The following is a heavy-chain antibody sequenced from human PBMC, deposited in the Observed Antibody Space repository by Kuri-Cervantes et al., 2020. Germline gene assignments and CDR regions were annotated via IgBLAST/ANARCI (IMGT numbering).Heavy chain of an antibody. CDR3: ARDRGGYSYGLDY. V-gene: IGHV4-4*07. CDR1: GGSISNYY. D-gene: IGHD5-18*01. J-gene: IGHJ4*02. Sequence: ESLKISCTVSGGSISNYYWSWIRRPAGKGLEWIEHIYTSGSTNYSPSLKSRVTISVDKSKNQFSLKLSSVTAADTAVYYCARDRGGYSYGLDYWGQGTLVTVSS. CDR2: IYTSGST.